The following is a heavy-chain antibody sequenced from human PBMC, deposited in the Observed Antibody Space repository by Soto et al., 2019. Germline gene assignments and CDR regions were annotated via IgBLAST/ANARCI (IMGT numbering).Heavy chain of an antibody. CDR3: ARDRGEGYNLYYFDY. CDR2: IYYSGST. V-gene: IGHV4-31*03. CDR1: VGSINGAGYY. J-gene: IGHJ4*02. Sequence: ALSLPCNCSVGSINGAGYYWSWIRQHPGKGLEWIGYIYYSGSTYYNPSLNSRVTISVDTSKNQFSLKLSSVTAADTAVYYWARDRGEGYNLYYFDYWGQGTRVTVSS. D-gene: IGHD3-10*01.